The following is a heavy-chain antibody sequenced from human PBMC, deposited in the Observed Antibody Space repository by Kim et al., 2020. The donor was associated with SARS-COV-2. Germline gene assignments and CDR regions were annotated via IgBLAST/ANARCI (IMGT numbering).Heavy chain of an antibody. D-gene: IGHD6-13*01. V-gene: IGHV3-23*01. J-gene: IGHJ6*02. CDR2: ISGSGGST. CDR1: GFTFSSYA. Sequence: GGSLRLSCAASGFTFSSYAMSWVRQAPGKGLEWVSAISGSGGSTYYADSVKGRFTISRDNSKNTLYLQMNSLRAEDTAVYYCAKAGSGYSSSWFDYYYGMDVWGQGTTVTVSS. CDR3: AKAGSGYSSSWFDYYYGMDV.